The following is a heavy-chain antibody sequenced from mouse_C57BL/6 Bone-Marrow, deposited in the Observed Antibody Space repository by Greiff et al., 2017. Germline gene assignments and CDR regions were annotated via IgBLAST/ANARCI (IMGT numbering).Heavy chain of an antibody. Sequence: QVQLQQSGAELVRPGTSVKMSCKASGYTFTNYWIGWAKQRPGHGLEWIGDLYPGGGYTNYNEKFKGKATLTADKSSSTAYMQFSSLTSEDSAIYYCARYGYDRGYYARDYGGQGTSVTVAA. CDR3: ARYGYDRGYYARDY. CDR2: LYPGGGYT. V-gene: IGHV1-63*01. D-gene: IGHD2-2*01. CDR1: GYTFTNYW. J-gene: IGHJ4*01.